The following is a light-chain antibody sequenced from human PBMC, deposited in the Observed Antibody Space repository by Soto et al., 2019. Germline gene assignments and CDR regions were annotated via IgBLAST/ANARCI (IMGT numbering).Light chain of an antibody. V-gene: IGLV1-44*01. J-gene: IGLJ1*01. Sequence: QSVLAQTPSASGTRGQRVTFSCSGGSTNIGGNYVSWFQQLPGMAPKLLIYETYKRPSGVPDRFSGSKSGNTASLTISGLQAEDEADYYCCSYAGSYTYVFGTGTKVTV. CDR2: ETY. CDR3: CSYAGSYTYV. CDR1: STNIGGNY.